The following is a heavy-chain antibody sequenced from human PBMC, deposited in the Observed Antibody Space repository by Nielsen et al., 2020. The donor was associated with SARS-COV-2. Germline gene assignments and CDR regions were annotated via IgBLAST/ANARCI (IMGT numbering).Heavy chain of an antibody. D-gene: IGHD1-26*01. CDR3: AKISGSQRHYFDF. V-gene: IGHV3-23*01. CDR1: GFSFSSYA. Sequence: GESLKISCAASGFSFSSYAMTWVRQAPGKGLEWVSSIGTTGDKTFYADSVKGRFTISRDNSKNTLYLHLNSLRAEDTAVFYCAKISGSQRHYFDFWGQGALVTVSS. CDR2: IGTTGDKT. J-gene: IGHJ4*02.